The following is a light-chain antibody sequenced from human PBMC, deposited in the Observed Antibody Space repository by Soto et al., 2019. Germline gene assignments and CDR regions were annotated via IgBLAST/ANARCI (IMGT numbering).Light chain of an antibody. J-gene: IGLJ1*01. Sequence: QSALTHPRSVSGSPGQSVTISCTGTRSDVGNYDYVSWHQQYPGKAPKLMIYDVTKRPSGVPDRFSGSKSGNTASLTISGLQTEDEADYYCCSYAGSYSYVFGTGTKLTVL. CDR3: CSYAGSYSYV. CDR1: RSDVGNYDY. V-gene: IGLV2-11*01. CDR2: DVT.